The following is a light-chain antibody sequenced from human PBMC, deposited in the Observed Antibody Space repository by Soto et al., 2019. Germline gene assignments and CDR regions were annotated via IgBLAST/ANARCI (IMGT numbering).Light chain of an antibody. J-gene: IGLJ1*01. V-gene: IGLV2-14*01. Sequence: QSALTQPASVSGSPGQSIAISCTGTSSDVGAYNYDSWYQQHPGKVPKLVIYDVTNRPSGVSDRFSGSKSGNTASLTISGLQAEDEADYYCSSYTSNTTPYVFGTGTQLTVL. CDR1: SSDVGAYNY. CDR2: DVT. CDR3: SSYTSNTTPYV.